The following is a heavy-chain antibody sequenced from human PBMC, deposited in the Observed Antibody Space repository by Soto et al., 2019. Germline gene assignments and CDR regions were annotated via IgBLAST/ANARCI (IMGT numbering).Heavy chain of an antibody. Sequence: SVKVSCKASGGTFSSYAISWVRQAPGQGLEWMGGIIPIFGTANYAQKFQGRVTITADKSTSTAYMELSSLRSEDTAVYYCARVEYYYDSSGYYPTIYYYGMDVWGQGTTVTVSS. V-gene: IGHV1-69*06. CDR1: GGTFSSYA. J-gene: IGHJ6*02. CDR2: IIPIFGTA. CDR3: ARVEYYYDSSGYYPTIYYYGMDV. D-gene: IGHD3-22*01.